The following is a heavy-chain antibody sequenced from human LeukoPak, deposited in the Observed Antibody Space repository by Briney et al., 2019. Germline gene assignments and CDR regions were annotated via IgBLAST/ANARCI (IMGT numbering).Heavy chain of an antibody. D-gene: IGHD3-16*01. J-gene: IGHJ4*02. CDR3: ARADWGSFDH. CDR1: GFIFSIYW. CDR2: IDPSGNK. Sequence: GESLRLSCAASGFIFSIYWMSWVRQAPGKGLEWVAHIDPSGNKFYVDSVKGRFAISRDSAKKSVFLQVNNLRDEDTAVYYCARADWGSFDHWGQEALVTVSS. V-gene: IGHV3-7*01.